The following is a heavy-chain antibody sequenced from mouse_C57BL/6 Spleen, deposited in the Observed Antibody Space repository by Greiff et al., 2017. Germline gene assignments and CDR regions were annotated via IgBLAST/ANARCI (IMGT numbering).Heavy chain of an antibody. CDR2: IDPEDGDT. CDR1: GFNIKDYY. CDR3: AREVNPYFDY. Sequence: EVQLQQSGAELVKPGASVKLSCTASGFNIKDYYMHWVKQRTEQGLEWIGRIDPEDGDTKYAPKFQGKATITADTSSNTAYLQLSSLTSEDTAVYYCAREVNPYFDYWGQGTTLTVSS. V-gene: IGHV14-2*01. J-gene: IGHJ2*01. D-gene: IGHD1-3*01.